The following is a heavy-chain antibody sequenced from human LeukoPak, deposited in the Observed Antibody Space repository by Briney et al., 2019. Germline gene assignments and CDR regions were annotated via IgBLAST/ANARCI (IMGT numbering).Heavy chain of an antibody. V-gene: IGHV4-39*01. CDR2: IYYSGST. J-gene: IGHJ3*02. CDR1: GGSISSSSYY. CDR3: ARVQLRYFDWLLSNDAFDI. D-gene: IGHD3-9*01. Sequence: SETLSLTCTVSGGSISSSSYYWGWIRQPPGKGLEWIGSIYYSGSTYYNPSLKSRATISVDTSKNQFSLKLSSVTAADTAVYYCARVQLRYFDWLLSNDAFDIWGQGTMVTVSS.